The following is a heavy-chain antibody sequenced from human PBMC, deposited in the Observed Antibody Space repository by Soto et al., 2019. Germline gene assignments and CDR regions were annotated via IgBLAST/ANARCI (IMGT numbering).Heavy chain of an antibody. CDR1: GGTFSSYA. CDR3: AREGASGSHIGY. J-gene: IGHJ4*02. V-gene: IGHV1-69*01. Sequence: QVQLVQSGAEVKKPGSSVKVSCKASGGTFSSYAISWVRQAPGQGLEWMGGIIPIFGTANYAQKFQGRVTITADESTITAYLERRSLSSEDTAVYYFAREGASGSHIGYLGQGPRVTVSS. D-gene: IGHD3-22*01. CDR2: IIPIFGTA.